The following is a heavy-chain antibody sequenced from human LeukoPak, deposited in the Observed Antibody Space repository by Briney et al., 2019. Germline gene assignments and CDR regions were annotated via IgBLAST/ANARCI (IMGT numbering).Heavy chain of an antibody. Sequence: PGGSLRLSCAASGFTFSSYAMSWVRQAPGKGLEWVSDISGSGSTTYYADSVKGRFTISRDNSKNTLYLQMNSQREEDTAVYYCAKAFYIVGSTRTAFDIWGQGTVVTVS. CDR3: AKAFYIVGSTRTAFDI. D-gene: IGHD1-26*01. CDR1: GFTFSSYA. J-gene: IGHJ3*02. CDR2: ISGSGSTT. V-gene: IGHV3-23*01.